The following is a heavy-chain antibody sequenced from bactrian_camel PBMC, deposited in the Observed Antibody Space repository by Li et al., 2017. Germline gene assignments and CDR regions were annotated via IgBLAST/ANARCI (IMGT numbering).Heavy chain of an antibody. J-gene: IGHJ4*01. CDR1: GFANSAYY. CDR2: ITSDGSST. CDR3: AKIGDGGGWAEYDY. Sequence: VQLVESGGGSVQSGGSLRLSCAASGFANSAYYMNWVRQAAGKGLEWVSLITSDGSSTYYADSVKGRFTISRDNAKNTVDLQLNSLKPEDTAMYYCAKIGDGGGWAEYDYWGQGTQGTV. V-gene: IGHV3S40*01. D-gene: IGHD6*01.